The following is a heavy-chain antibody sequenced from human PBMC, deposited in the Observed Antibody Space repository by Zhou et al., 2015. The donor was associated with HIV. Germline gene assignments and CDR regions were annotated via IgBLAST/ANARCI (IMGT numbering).Heavy chain of an antibody. CDR1: GGTFSSYA. J-gene: IGHJ4*02. V-gene: IGHV1-69*01. CDR2: IIPIFGTA. D-gene: IGHD3-16*01. CDR3: AGGADVWGSYSGPQKYYFDY. Sequence: QVQLVQSGAEVKKPGSSVKVSCKASGGTFSSYAISWVRQAPGQGLEWMGGIIPIFGTANYAQKFQGRVTITADESTSTAYMELSSLRSEDTAVYYCAGGADVWGSYSGPQKYYFDYWGQGTLVTVSS.